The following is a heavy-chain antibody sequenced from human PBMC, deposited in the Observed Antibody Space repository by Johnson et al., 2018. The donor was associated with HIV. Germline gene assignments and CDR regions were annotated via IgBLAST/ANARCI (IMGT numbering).Heavy chain of an antibody. Sequence: VQLVESGGGLVQPGGSLKLSCAASGFTFSGSAMHWVRQASGKGLEWVGRIRSKANGSATAYDASLKGRFTIARDDSKNTANLQMNSLKTEDTAVYYCTRGHYYDTPYAFDIWGQGTMVTVSS. CDR2: IRSKANGSAT. J-gene: IGHJ3*02. V-gene: IGHV3-73*01. CDR3: TRGHYYDTPYAFDI. D-gene: IGHD3-22*01. CDR1: GFTFSGSA.